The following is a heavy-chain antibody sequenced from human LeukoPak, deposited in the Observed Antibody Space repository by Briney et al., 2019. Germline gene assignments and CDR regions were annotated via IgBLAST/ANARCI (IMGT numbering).Heavy chain of an antibody. CDR1: GYSFTSHW. Sequence: GESLKISCKGSGYSFTSHWIGWVRQMPGKGLEWMGIIYPGDSDTRYSPSFQGQVTISADKSISTAYLQWSSLKASDTAMYYCARRGGMTTVHFDAFDIWGQGTMVTVSS. V-gene: IGHV5-51*01. CDR3: ARRGGMTTVHFDAFDI. CDR2: IYPGDSDT. J-gene: IGHJ3*02. D-gene: IGHD4-17*01.